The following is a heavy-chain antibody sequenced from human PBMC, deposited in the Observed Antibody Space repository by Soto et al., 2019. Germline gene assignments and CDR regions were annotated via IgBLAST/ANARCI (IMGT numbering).Heavy chain of an antibody. Sequence: GGSLRLSCAASGFTFSSYWIHWVRQASGKGLEWVARIRSKGNNYATAYAASVKGRFTISRDDSKNTAYLQLNSLKSEDTAVYYCTRIFSDAFDIWGQGTMVTVSS. J-gene: IGHJ3*02. D-gene: IGHD3-9*01. CDR3: TRIFSDAFDI. CDR2: IRSKGNNYAT. CDR1: GFTFSSYW. V-gene: IGHV3-73*01.